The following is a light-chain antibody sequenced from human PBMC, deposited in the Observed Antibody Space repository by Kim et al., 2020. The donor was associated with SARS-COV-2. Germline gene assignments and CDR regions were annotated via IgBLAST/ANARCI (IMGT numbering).Light chain of an antibody. CDR3: QQYDSWPLT. J-gene: IGKJ4*01. CDR1: QKVRNN. CDR2: AAS. Sequence: EKVLTQFPATLSVSPGERATLSCRASQKVRNNVAWYQQKPGQAPRLLIHAASTRATGVPVRFTGSGSGTDFALTITSVQSEDFAIYICQQYDSWPLTFGEGTRVEIK. V-gene: IGKV3-15*01.